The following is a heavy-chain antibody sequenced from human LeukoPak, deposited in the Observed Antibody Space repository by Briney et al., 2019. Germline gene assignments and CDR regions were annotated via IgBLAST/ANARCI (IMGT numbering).Heavy chain of an antibody. CDR1: GFTVSRNY. CDR2: IKQDGSAK. CDR3: ARVYQSTSGRAIDY. Sequence: GGSLRLSCAASGFTVSRNYMSWVRQAPGKGLEWVANIKQDGSAKDYVDSAKGRFTISRENAKNSLYLQMNSLRVDDTAIYYCARVYQSTSGRAIDYWGQGTLVTVSS. J-gene: IGHJ4*02. D-gene: IGHD2-2*01. V-gene: IGHV3-7*01.